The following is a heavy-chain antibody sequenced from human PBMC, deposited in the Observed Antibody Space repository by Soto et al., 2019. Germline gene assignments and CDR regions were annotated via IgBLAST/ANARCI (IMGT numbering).Heavy chain of an antibody. CDR2: IKSKIDGGTT. J-gene: IGHJ4*02. V-gene: IGHV3-15*01. CDR1: AG. Sequence: AGVSLSRKAQGKGLEWVARIKSKIDGGTTDHAAPVKGRFTISRDDSEDTLYLQMNSLETEDTAVYYCTTYDYILGSDHYRWAYWGQGALVTVSS. D-gene: IGHD3-16*02. CDR3: TTYDYILGSDHYRWAY.